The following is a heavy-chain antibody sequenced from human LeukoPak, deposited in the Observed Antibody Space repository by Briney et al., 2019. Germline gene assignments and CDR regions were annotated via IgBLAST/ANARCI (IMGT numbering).Heavy chain of an antibody. CDR2: MNPNSGNT. CDR3: ARAQPYYDFWSGYYTPYYCYYYMDV. Sequence: ASVKVSCKASGYTFTSYDINWVRQATGQGLEWMGWMNPNSGNTGYAQKFQGRVTMTRNTSISTAYMELSSLRSEDTAVYYCARAQPYYDFWSGYYTPYYCYYYMDVWGKETTVTVSS. CDR1: GYTFTSYD. V-gene: IGHV1-8*01. J-gene: IGHJ6*03. D-gene: IGHD3-3*01.